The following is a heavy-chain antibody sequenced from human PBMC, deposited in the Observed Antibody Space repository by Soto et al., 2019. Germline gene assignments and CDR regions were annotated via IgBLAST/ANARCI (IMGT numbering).Heavy chain of an antibody. CDR1: GFTFRSYG. CDR3: AEDFGINWYYFDC. Sequence: GGSLRLSCAASGFTFRSYGMHWVRQAPGKGLEWVTLISYDGSDKYYADSVKGRFTISRDNSKNMLYLQMNSLGAEDTAVYYCAEDFGINWYYFDCWGQGTLVTVSS. D-gene: IGHD1-1*01. CDR2: ISYDGSDK. V-gene: IGHV3-30*18. J-gene: IGHJ4*02.